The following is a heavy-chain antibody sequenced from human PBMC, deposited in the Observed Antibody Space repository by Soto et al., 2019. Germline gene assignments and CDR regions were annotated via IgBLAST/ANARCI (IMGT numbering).Heavy chain of an antibody. J-gene: IGHJ6*02. CDR3: ARAGSEDYYGMDV. CDR1: GGSISSDEYF. V-gene: IGHV4-30-4*01. Sequence: PSETLSLPCSVSGGSISSDEYFWSWIRQSPGKGLEWIGYIHYSGSTSYNPSLKSRLTISVDTSKNQFSLNLSSVTAADTAVYYCARAGSEDYYGMDVWGQGTTVTVSS. D-gene: IGHD6-6*01. CDR2: IHYSGST.